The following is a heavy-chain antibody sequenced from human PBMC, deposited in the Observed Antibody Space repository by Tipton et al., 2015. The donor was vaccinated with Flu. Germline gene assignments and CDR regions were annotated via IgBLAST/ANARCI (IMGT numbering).Heavy chain of an antibody. J-gene: IGHJ4*02. V-gene: IGHV3-23*04. D-gene: IGHD6-19*01. CDR1: GFSFGSNV. Sequence: QLVQSGGGLVQPGGSLRLSCAASGFSFGSNVLSWVRQAPTKGLEWVSDISESGHNTYYRDSVKGRFTVSRDNSRNTLYLQMTSLRADDTAIYYCAKRDIIGWFYFEYWGQGTLVAVSS. CDR2: ISESGHNT. CDR3: AKRDIIGWFYFEY.